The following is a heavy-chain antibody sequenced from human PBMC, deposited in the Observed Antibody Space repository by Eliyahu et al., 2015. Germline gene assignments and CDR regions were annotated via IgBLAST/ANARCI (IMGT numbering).Heavy chain of an antibody. CDR1: GFSFSDSA. D-gene: IGHD2-8*01. CDR3: TTSMDTGN. J-gene: IGHJ4*02. Sequence: EVLLVESGGGLVQPGGSLXLSCXXSGFSFSDSAMHWVRQASGKGLEWVGRVRSKLNSYATAYSESVDGRFTISRDDSKNTAYLEMSSLKSDDTATYYCTTSMDTGNWGQGTLVTVSS. V-gene: IGHV3-73*01. CDR2: VRSKLNSYAT.